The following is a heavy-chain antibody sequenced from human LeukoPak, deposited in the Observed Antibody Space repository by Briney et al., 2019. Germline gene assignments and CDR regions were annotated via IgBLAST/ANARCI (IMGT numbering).Heavy chain of an antibody. CDR1: GGSISSGSYY. D-gene: IGHD3-3*01. CDR3: ARESQYDFWSGSFDY. Sequence: SETLSLTCTVSGGSISSGSYYWSWIRQPAGKGLEWIGRIYTSGSTNYNPSLKSRVTISVDTSKNQFSLKLSSVTAADTAVYYCARESQYDFWSGSFDYWGQGTLVTVSS. V-gene: IGHV4-61*02. J-gene: IGHJ4*02. CDR2: IYTSGST.